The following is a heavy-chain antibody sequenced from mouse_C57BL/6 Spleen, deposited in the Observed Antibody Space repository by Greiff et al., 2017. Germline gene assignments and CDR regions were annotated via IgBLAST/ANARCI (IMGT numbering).Heavy chain of an antibody. CDR2: INPYNGGT. V-gene: IGHV1-19*01. CDR1: GYTFTDYY. D-gene: IGHD2-3*01. J-gene: IGHJ2*01. CDR3: AREGLYDPLGGYYFDY. Sequence: VQLQQSGPVLVKPGASVKMSCKASGYTFTDYYMNWVKQSHGKSLEWIGVINPYNGGTSYNQKFKGKATLTVDKSSSTAYMELNSLTSEDSAVYYCAREGLYDPLGGYYFDYWGQGTTLTVSS.